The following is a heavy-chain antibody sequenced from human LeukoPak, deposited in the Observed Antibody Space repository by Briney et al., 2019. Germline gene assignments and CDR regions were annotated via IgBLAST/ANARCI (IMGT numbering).Heavy chain of an antibody. V-gene: IGHV1-8*02. CDR3: ARGLILGRYCSGGSCYGLGY. CDR2: MNPNSGNT. J-gene: IGHJ4*02. D-gene: IGHD2-15*01. Sequence: GASVKVSCKASGGTFSSYAISWVRQAPGQGLEWMGWMNPNSGNTGYAQKFQGRVTMTRNTSISTAYMELSSLRSEDTAVYYCARGLILGRYCSGGSCYGLGYWGQGTLVTVSS. CDR1: GGTFSSYA.